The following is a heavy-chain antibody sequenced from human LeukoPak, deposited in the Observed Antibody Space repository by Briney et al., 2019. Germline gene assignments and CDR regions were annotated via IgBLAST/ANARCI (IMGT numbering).Heavy chain of an antibody. CDR1: GYSFTSYG. CDR2: ISAYNGNT. Sequence: ASVKVSCKASGYSFTSYGISWVRQAPGQGLEWMGWISAYNGNTNYTQKLQGRVTMTTDTSTSTAYMELRSLRSGDTAVYYCARDSSIAARGWFDPWGQGTLVTVSS. J-gene: IGHJ5*02. CDR3: ARDSSIAARGWFDP. D-gene: IGHD6-6*01. V-gene: IGHV1-18*01.